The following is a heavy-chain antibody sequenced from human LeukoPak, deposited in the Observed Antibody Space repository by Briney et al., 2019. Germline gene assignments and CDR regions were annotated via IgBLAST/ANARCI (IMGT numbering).Heavy chain of an antibody. J-gene: IGHJ6*04. CDR3: AELGITMIGGV. CDR1: GFTFSRYA. D-gene: IGHD3-10*02. Sequence: PGGSLRLSCTASGFTFSRYAMSWVRQAPGKGLEWVSYISSSGSTIYYADSVKGRFTISRDNVKNSLYLQMNSLRAEDTAVYYCAELGITMIGGVWGKGTTVTISS. CDR2: ISSSGSTI. V-gene: IGHV3-48*03.